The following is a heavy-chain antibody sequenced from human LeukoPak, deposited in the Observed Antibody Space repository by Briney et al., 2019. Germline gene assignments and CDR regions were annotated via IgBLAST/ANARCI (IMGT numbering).Heavy chain of an antibody. CDR3: ARGYSYGQRWFDP. CDR1: DGSISSYY. V-gene: IGHV4-59*01. Sequence: SETLSLTCTVSDGSISSYYWSWIRQPPGKGLEWIGYIYYSGSTNYNPSLKSRVTISVDTSKNQFSLKLSSVTAADTAVYYCARGYSYGQRWFDPWGQGTLVTVSS. D-gene: IGHD5-18*01. J-gene: IGHJ5*02. CDR2: IYYSGST.